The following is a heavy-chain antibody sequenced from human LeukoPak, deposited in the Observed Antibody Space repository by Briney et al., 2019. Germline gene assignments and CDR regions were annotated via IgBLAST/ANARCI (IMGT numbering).Heavy chain of an antibody. CDR1: GFTFSDYY. J-gene: IGHJ6*02. CDR3: ARGAAPYYYYGMDV. Sequence: GGSLRLSCAASGFTFSDYYMSWIRQAPGKGLEWVSYISGSGSTIYYADSVKGRFTISRDNAKNSLYLQMNSLRAEDTAVYYCARGAAPYYYYGMDVWGQGTTVTVSS. CDR2: ISGSGSTI. V-gene: IGHV3-11*01.